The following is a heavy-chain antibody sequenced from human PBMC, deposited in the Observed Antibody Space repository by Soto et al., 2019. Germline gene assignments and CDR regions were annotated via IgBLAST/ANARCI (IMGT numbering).Heavy chain of an antibody. CDR2: MKQDGSEK. D-gene: IGHD3-10*01. CDR3: ARNGILWFGESIFDY. CDR1: GFTFSSYW. Sequence: EVQLVESGGGLVQPGGSLRLSCVASGFTFSSYWMSWVRQAPGNGLEWVANMKQDGSEKYYVDSVKGRFTISRDNAKNSLYLQMTSLRAEDTAVYYCARNGILWFGESIFDYWGQGTLVTVSS. J-gene: IGHJ4*02. V-gene: IGHV3-7*04.